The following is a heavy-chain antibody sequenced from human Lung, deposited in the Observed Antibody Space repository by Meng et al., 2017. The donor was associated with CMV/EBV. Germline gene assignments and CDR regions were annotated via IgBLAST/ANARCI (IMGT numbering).Heavy chain of an antibody. Sequence: SXTLSLXCTVSRDSMSSYGYNWSWIRQPPGEGLEWIGYIHSTGSTYYNPSLKGRITISIDTSRNQFSLELTSVTAADTAIYYCARVADPSVPYYFDFWGPGTLVTVSS. CDR3: ARVADPSVPYYFDF. CDR1: RDSMSSYGYN. CDR2: IHSTGST. J-gene: IGHJ4*02. V-gene: IGHV4-30-4*02.